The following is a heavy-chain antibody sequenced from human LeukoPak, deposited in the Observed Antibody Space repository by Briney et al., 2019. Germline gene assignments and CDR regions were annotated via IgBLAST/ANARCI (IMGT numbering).Heavy chain of an antibody. CDR3: ARGTWGFGF. CDR2: ISSDGSST. V-gene: IGHV3-74*01. J-gene: IGHJ4*02. D-gene: IGHD7-27*01. Sequence: QPGGSLRLSCAASGFTFNNYWMHWVRQAPGKGLVWVSRISSDGSSTGFADSVKGRFTISRDNAKNTLYLQMNSLRAEDTAVYYCARGTWGFGFWGQGILVTVSS. CDR1: GFTFNNYW.